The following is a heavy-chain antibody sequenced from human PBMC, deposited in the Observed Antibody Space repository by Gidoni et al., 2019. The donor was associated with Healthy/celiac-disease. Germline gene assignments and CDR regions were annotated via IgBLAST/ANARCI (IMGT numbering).Heavy chain of an antibody. D-gene: IGHD3-3*01. Sequence: QVQLVESGGGVVQPGRSLSLSCAASGFPFRSYALHWVRQAPGKGLEWVAVISYDGSNKYYADSVKGRFTISRDNSKNTLYLQMNSLRAEDTAVYYCVEGTIFGVAGPYYYYGMDVWGQGTTVTVSS. CDR1: GFPFRSYA. CDR2: ISYDGSNK. V-gene: IGHV3-30-3*01. CDR3: VEGTIFGVAGPYYYYGMDV. J-gene: IGHJ6*02.